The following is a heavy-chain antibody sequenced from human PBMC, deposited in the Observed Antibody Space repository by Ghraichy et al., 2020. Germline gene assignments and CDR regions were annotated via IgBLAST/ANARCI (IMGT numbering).Heavy chain of an antibody. J-gene: IGHJ4*02. CDR2: IYHSGST. V-gene: IGHV4-38-2*02. D-gene: IGHD5-12*01. CDR3: ARATITRGGPFDY. CDR1: GYSISSGYY. Sequence: SETLSLTCTVSGYSISSGYYWGWIRQPPGKGLEWIGSIYHSGSTYYNPSLKSRVTISVDTSKNQFSLKLSSVTAADTAVYYCARATITRGGPFDYWGQGTLVTVSS.